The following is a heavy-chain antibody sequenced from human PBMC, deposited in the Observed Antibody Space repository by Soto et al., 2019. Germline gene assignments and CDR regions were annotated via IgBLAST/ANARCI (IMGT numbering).Heavy chain of an antibody. Sequence: GGSLRLSCAASRFTFSSYGMHWVRQAPGKGLEWVAVISYDGSNKYYADSVKGRFTISRDNSKNTLYLQMNSLRAEDTAVYYCAKDLGPYSGSYHSFDYWGQGTLVTVSS. CDR2: ISYDGSNK. CDR3: AKDLGPYSGSYHSFDY. V-gene: IGHV3-30*18. J-gene: IGHJ4*02. D-gene: IGHD1-26*01. CDR1: RFTFSSYG.